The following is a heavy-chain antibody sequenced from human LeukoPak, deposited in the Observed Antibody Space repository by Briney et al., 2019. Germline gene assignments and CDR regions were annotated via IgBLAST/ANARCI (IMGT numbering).Heavy chain of an antibody. CDR2: IKQDGSEK. CDR1: GFTFSSYW. V-gene: IGHV3-7*01. J-gene: IGHJ5*02. Sequence: GGSLRLSCAASGFTFSSYWMSWVRQAPGKGLEWVANIKQDGSEKYYVDSVKGRFTISRDNAKNSLYLQMNSLRAEDTAVYYCARHRADDYVWGTYRSLDLWGQGTLVTVSS. D-gene: IGHD3-16*02. CDR3: ARHRADDYVWGTYRSLDL.